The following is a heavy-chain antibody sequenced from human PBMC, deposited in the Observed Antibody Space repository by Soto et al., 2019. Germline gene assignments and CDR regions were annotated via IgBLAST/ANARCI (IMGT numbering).Heavy chain of an antibody. CDR3: ARGGYCTLPICPQFEP. CDR1: GHTFTGSV. CDR2: INAGNGNT. V-gene: IGHV1-3*01. J-gene: IGHJ5*02. D-gene: IGHD2-8*01. Sequence: ASVKVSCNASGHTFTGSVIHWVRHAPGQRLEWMGWINAGNGNTIYSQKFQDRLTITRYTSASTAYLELSSLGSEDTAVYYCARGGYCTLPICPQFEPCVQRTQVTV.